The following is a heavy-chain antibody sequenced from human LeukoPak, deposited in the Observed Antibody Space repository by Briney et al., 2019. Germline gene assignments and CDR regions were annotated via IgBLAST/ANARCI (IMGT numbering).Heavy chain of an antibody. D-gene: IGHD1-26*01. CDR2: INHSGST. V-gene: IGHV4-34*01. CDR1: GGSFSGYY. Sequence: PSETLSLTCAVYGGSFSGYYWSWIRQPPGKGLEWIGEINHSGSTNYNPSLKSRVTISVDTSKNQFSLKLSSVTAADTAVYYCARVMWELLYDAFDIWGQGTMATVSS. CDR3: ARVMWELLYDAFDI. J-gene: IGHJ3*02.